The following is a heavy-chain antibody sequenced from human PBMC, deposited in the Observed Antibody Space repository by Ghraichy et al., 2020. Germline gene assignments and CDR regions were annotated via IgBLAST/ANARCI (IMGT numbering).Heavy chain of an antibody. CDR1: GYTSTGYY. J-gene: IGHJ5*02. D-gene: IGHD2-2*02. Sequence: ASVKVSCKASGYTSTGYYMHWVRQAPGQGLEWMGWINPNSGGTNYAQKFQGRVTMTRDTSISTAYMELSRLRSDDTAVYYCARGYYQLLYLDPVRWFDPWGQGTLVTVSS. V-gene: IGHV1-2*02. CDR3: ARGYYQLLYLDPVRWFDP. CDR2: INPNSGGT.